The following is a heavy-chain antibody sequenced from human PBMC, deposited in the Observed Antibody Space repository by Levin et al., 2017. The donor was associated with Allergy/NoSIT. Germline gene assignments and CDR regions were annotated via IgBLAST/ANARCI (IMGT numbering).Heavy chain of an antibody. CDR3: TTVISGSYAAYYYYGMDV. CDR1: GFTFSNAW. Sequence: GGSLRLSCAASGFTFSNAWMSWVRQAPGKGLEWVGRIKSKTDGGTTDYAAPVKGRFTISRDDSKNTLYLQMNSLKTEDTAVYYCTTVISGSYAAYYYYGMDVWGQGTTVTVSS. J-gene: IGHJ6*02. CDR2: IKSKTDGGTT. D-gene: IGHD1-26*01. V-gene: IGHV3-15*01.